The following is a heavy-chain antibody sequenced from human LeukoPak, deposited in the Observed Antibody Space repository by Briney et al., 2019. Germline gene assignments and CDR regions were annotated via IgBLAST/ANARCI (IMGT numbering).Heavy chain of an antibody. CDR3: ARARVIPASFDD. D-gene: IGHD3-16*02. CDR1: GGSITFGSYY. J-gene: IGHJ4*02. Sequence: PSETLTLTCTVSGGSITFGSYYWTWIRQPAGKGLEWIGRIYTSGRTFYNPSLKSRVTISMDTSMNQFSLRLNSVTAADTAVYYCARARVIPASFDDWGQGTLVTVSS. CDR2: IYTSGRT. V-gene: IGHV4-61*02.